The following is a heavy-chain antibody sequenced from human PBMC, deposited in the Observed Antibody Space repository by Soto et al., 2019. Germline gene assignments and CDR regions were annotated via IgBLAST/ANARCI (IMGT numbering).Heavy chain of an antibody. D-gene: IGHD6-13*01. J-gene: IGHJ3*02. CDR3: ATGQQVRMADI. V-gene: IGHV3-11*03. Sequence: QVQLLESGGYLVTPGGSLRLACAASGFTVSASYMAWIRQAPGKGLEWISYISGDSRDTNHADSVKGRFTISRDNAKNSLYLQMNSLRVEDTAMYFGATGQQVRMADIWGQGTMVTVSS. CDR2: ISGDSRDT. CDR1: GFTVSASY.